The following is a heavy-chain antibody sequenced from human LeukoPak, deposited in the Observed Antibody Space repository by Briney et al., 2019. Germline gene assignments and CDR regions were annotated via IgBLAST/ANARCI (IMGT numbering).Heavy chain of an antibody. Sequence: PGGSLRLSCAASGFTFRSYWMSWVRQAPGKGLEWVANIKQDGSDKYYVDSVKGRFTISRDNAKNSLYLQMNSLRAEDTAVYYCARDLWGGSGSGYDYWGQGTLVTVSS. J-gene: IGHJ4*02. V-gene: IGHV3-7*04. CDR2: IKQDGSDK. CDR1: GFTFRSYW. CDR3: ARDLWGGSGSGYDY. D-gene: IGHD3-10*01.